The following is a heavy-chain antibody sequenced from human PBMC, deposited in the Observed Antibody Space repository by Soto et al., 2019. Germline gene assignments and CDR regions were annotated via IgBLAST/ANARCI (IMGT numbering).Heavy chain of an antibody. CDR3: ARVKGNWKLDAFDI. D-gene: IGHD1-1*01. J-gene: IGHJ3*02. V-gene: IGHV1-69*01. Sequence: QVQLVQSGAEVKKTGSSVKVSCKASGVTFSSYAISWVRQAPGQGLEWMGGIIPIFGTANYAQKFQGRVTITADESTSTAYMELSSVRSEDTAVYYCARVKGNWKLDAFDIWGQGTMVTVSS. CDR2: IIPIFGTA. CDR1: GVTFSSYA.